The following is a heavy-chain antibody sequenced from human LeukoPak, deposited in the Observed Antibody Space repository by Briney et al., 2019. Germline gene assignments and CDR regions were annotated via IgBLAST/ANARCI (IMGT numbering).Heavy chain of an antibody. V-gene: IGHV4-59*01. D-gene: IGHD3-10*01. Sequence: SETLSLTCTVPGGSISNYYWSWIRQPPGKGLEWIGYIFYSGSTNYNPSLKSRVTISIDTSKNQFSLKLSSVTAADTAVYYCATGSGSYPHNWGQGTLVTVSS. J-gene: IGHJ4*02. CDR1: GGSISNYY. CDR2: IFYSGST. CDR3: ATGSGSYPHN.